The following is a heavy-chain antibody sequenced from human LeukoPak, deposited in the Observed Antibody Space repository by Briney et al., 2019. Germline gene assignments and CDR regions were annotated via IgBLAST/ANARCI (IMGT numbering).Heavy chain of an antibody. V-gene: IGHV1-69*13. Sequence: ASVKVSCKASGGTFSSYAISWVRQAPGQGLEWVGGIIPIFGTANYAQKFQGRVTITADESTSTAYMELSSLRSEDTAVYYCARDNYGGNSELDYWGQGTLVTVSS. CDR1: GGTFSSYA. CDR3: ARDNYGGNSELDY. J-gene: IGHJ4*02. CDR2: IIPIFGTA. D-gene: IGHD4-23*01.